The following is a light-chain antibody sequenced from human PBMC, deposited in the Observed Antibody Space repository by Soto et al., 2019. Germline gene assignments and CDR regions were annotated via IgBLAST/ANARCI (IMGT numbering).Light chain of an antibody. CDR3: HSYESNNVV. J-gene: IGLJ3*02. CDR2: EDN. V-gene: IGLV6-57*03. CDR1: SGSIASNY. Sequence: FMLTQPHSVSESPGKTVIISCTRSSGSIASNYVQWYQQRPGSAPTIVIYEDNQRPSGVPDRFSGSVDSSSNSASLTSSGLKTEDEADYYCHSYESNNVVFGGGTKVTVL.